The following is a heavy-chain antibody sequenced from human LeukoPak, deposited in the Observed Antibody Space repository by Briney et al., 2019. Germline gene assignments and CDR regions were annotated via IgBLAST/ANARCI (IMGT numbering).Heavy chain of an antibody. CDR1: GFTFSSYA. D-gene: IGHD3-10*01. CDR2: ISYDGSNR. V-gene: IGHV3-30-3*01. J-gene: IGHJ4*02. CDR3: ARSITMVRGVIGYFDY. Sequence: GWSLRLSCAASGFTFSSYAMHWVRQAPGKGLEWVAVISYDGSNRYYADSVKGRFTISRDNSKNTLYLQMNSLRAEDTAVYYCARSITMVRGVIGYFDYWGQGTLVTVSS.